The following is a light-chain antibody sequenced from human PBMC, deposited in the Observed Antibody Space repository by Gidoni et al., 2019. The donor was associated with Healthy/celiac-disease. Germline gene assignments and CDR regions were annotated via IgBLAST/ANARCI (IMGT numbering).Light chain of an antibody. CDR3: MQALQTQYT. CDR2: LGS. CDR1: QSLLHSNGYNY. J-gene: IGKJ2*01. V-gene: IGKV2-28*01. Sequence: DIVMTQSPLSLPVTPGEPASISCRSSQSLLHSNGYNYLDWYLQKPGQSPQLLIYLGSNRASGVPDRFSGSVSGTDFTLKISRVEAEDVGVYYFMQALQTQYTFGQGTKLEIK.